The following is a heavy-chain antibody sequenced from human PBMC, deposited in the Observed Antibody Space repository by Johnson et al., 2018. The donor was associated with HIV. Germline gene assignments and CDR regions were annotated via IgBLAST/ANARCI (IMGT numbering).Heavy chain of an antibody. D-gene: IGHD2-2*02. CDR3: ARDDTEADGAFDI. J-gene: IGHJ3*02. CDR1: GFTFSSYW. Sequence: VQLVESGGGLVQPGGSLRLSCAASGFTFSSYWMHWVRQAPGKGLEWVANIKQDGSEKYYVDSVKGRFTISRDNAKNSLYLQMNSLRAEDTAVYYCARDDTEADGAFDIWGQGTMVTVSS. V-gene: IGHV3-7*01. CDR2: IKQDGSEK.